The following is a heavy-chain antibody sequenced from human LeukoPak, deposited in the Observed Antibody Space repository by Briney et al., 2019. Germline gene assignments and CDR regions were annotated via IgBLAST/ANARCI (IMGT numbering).Heavy chain of an antibody. Sequence: ASVKVSCEASGGTFSSYAISWVRQAPGQGLEWMGGIIPIFGTANYAQKFQGRVTITADESTSTAYMELSSLRSEDTAVYYCARDIRYFDWPTPSWYFDYWGQGALVTVSS. J-gene: IGHJ4*02. CDR3: ARDIRYFDWPTPSWYFDY. CDR1: GGTFSSYA. V-gene: IGHV1-69*13. CDR2: IIPIFGTA. D-gene: IGHD3-9*01.